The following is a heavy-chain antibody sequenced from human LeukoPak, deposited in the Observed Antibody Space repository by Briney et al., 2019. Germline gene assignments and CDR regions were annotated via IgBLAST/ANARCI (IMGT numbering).Heavy chain of an antibody. Sequence: ASVNVSCKASGGTFSSYAISWVRQAPGQGLEWMGGIIPIFGTANYAQKFQGRVTITADESTSTAYMELSSLRSEDTAVYYCARAPYCSGGSCYYYYGMDVWGQGTAVTVSS. J-gene: IGHJ6*02. CDR1: GGTFSSYA. CDR2: IIPIFGTA. V-gene: IGHV1-69*13. CDR3: ARAPYCSGGSCYYYYGMDV. D-gene: IGHD2-15*01.